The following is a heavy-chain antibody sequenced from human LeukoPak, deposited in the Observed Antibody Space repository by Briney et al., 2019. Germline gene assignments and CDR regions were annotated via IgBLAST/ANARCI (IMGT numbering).Heavy chain of an antibody. D-gene: IGHD3-22*01. CDR2: ISYDGSNK. V-gene: IGHV3-30-3*02. CDR3: AKKGYYDGSGYYMYYFDH. CDR1: GFTFSSYA. Sequence: GGSLRLSCAASGFTFSSYAMHWVRQAPGKGLEWGAVISYDGSNKYYADSVKGRFTISRDNSKNTLYLQMNSLRAEDTAVYYCAKKGYYDGSGYYMYYFDHWGQGTLVTVSS. J-gene: IGHJ4*02.